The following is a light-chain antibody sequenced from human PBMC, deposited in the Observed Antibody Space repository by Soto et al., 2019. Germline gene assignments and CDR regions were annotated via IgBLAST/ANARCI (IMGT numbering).Light chain of an antibody. CDR2: GAS. J-gene: IGKJ2*01. CDR3: QQSYSTPRT. CDR1: QSISSN. Sequence: DIQMTQSPYSLSASVGDRVTITCRASQSISSNLNWYQQKPGKAPKLLIYGASSLQSGVPSRFSGNGSGTDFTLIISSLQPEDFATYYCQQSYSTPRTFGQGTKLEIK. V-gene: IGKV1-39*01.